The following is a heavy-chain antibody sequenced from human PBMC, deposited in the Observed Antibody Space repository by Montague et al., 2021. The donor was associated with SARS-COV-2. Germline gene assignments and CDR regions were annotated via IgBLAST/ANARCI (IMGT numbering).Heavy chain of an antibody. V-gene: IGHV4-39*01. CDR2: IYYRGST. CDR1: GGSISSSSYY. Sequence: SETLSLTCTVSGGSISSSSYYWAWIRQPPGKGLEWIGSIYYRGSTYYNPSLKSRVFISVDTSKNQLSLTLTSVTAADTAVYYCATQEDPRGCIPGPFDFCGQGTVLSVSS. D-gene: IGHD6-19*01. J-gene: IGHJ4*02. CDR3: ATQEDPRGCIPGPFDF.